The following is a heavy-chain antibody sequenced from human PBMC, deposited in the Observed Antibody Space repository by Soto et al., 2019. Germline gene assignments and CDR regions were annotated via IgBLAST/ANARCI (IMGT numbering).Heavy chain of an antibody. J-gene: IGHJ4*02. V-gene: IGHV3-33*01. D-gene: IGHD5-18*01. Sequence: QVQLVESGGGVVQPGRSLRLSCAASGFTFSSYGMHWVRQAPGKGLEWVAVIWYDGSNKYYADSVKGRFTISRDNSKNTRYLQMNGLRAEDTAVYYCARETRGYGDYWGQGTLVTVSS. CDR3: ARETRGYGDY. CDR1: GFTFSSYG. CDR2: IWYDGSNK.